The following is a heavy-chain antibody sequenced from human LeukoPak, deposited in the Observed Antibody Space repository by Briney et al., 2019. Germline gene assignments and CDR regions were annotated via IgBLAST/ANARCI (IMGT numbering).Heavy chain of an antibody. Sequence: GGTLRLSCEASGFTFSSYPMDWVRQAPGKGLEWVAIISDDGTNRYYADSVKGRFTISRDDSNNTVYLQMNSLRVDDTAIYFCARGKFFDIWGQGTMVTVSS. CDR1: GFTFSSYP. CDR3: ARGKFFDI. CDR2: ISDDGTNR. J-gene: IGHJ3*02. V-gene: IGHV3-30-3*01.